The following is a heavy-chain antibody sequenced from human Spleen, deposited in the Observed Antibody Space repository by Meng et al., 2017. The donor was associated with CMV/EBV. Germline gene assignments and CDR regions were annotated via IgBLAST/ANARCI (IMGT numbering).Heavy chain of an antibody. V-gene: IGHV1-2*02. D-gene: IGHD6-13*01. CDR2: INTNSGGT. Sequence: SGYTFTGYYMHWVRQAPGQGLEWMGWINTNSGGTNYAQKFQGRVTMTRDTSISTAYMELSRLRSDDTAVYYCARDHSSSWPYNWFDPWGQGTLVTVSS. CDR1: GYTFTGYY. CDR3: ARDHSSSWPYNWFDP. J-gene: IGHJ5*02.